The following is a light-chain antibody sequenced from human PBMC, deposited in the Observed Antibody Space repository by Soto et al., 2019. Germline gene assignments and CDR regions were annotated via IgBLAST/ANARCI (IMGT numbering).Light chain of an antibody. CDR3: SSYASTTLLV. Sequence: QSALTQPASVSGSPGQSITISCTGTSSDVGGFNYVSWYQHHPGKAPKLMMYDVSNRPSGVSDRVSGSKSGNTASLTISGLQAEYEAYYYCSSYASTTLLVFGGGTKVTVL. CDR2: DVS. V-gene: IGLV2-14*03. CDR1: SSDVGGFNY. J-gene: IGLJ2*01.